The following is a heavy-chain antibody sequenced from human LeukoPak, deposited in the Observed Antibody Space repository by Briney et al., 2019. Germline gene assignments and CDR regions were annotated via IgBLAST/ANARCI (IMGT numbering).Heavy chain of an antibody. Sequence: GGSLRLSCAASGFTFITYSINWVRHAPGKGLEWVSSISGSTTYIYYADSVKGRFTISRDNAKNSLYLQMNSLRAEDTAVYYCVRGNSALDYWGRGTLVTVSS. V-gene: IGHV3-21*01. J-gene: IGHJ4*01. D-gene: IGHD5-18*01. CDR2: ISGSTTYI. CDR3: VRGNSALDY. CDR1: GFTFITYS.